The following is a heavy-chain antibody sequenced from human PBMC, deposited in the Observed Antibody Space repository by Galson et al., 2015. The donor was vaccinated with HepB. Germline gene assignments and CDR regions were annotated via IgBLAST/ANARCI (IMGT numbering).Heavy chain of an antibody. Sequence: SLRLSCAGSGFTFSRYPMHWVRQAPGKGLEWVAVISHDGTMEYYRESMKGRFSISRDSVKSTLYLQMNSLRAEDTAVYYCSRDVGSCNGGYCYTPRYMDVWGKGTTVTVS. CDR1: GFTFSRYP. CDR2: ISHDGTME. D-gene: IGHD2-15*01. CDR3: SRDVGSCNGGYCYTPRYMDV. J-gene: IGHJ6*03. V-gene: IGHV3-30-3*01.